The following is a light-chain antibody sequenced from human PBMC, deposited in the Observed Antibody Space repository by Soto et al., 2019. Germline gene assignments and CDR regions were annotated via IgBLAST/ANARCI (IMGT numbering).Light chain of an antibody. Sequence: DIVMTQSPDSLAVSLGERATINCKSSQSVLYSSNNKNYLAWYQQKPGQPPKLLIYWASTRESGVPDRFSGSGSGTDVPPTISSQQVEAVEVYYYPQYYRPWTFGQGTKVEIK. CDR2: WAS. V-gene: IGKV4-1*01. CDR1: QSVLYSSNNKNY. J-gene: IGKJ1*01. CDR3: PQYYRPWT.